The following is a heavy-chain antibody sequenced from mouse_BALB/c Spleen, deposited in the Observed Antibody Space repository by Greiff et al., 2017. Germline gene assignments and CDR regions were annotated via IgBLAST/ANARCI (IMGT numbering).Heavy chain of an antibody. CDR1: GYTFTDYA. Sequence: VHLQRPGAERGGPGVSGKISCRGSGYTFTDYAMHGVKQSHAKGLEGIGVISTYYGDASYNQKFKGKATMTVDKSSSTAYMELARLTSEDSAIYYCARSDDGYLFDYWGQGTTLTVSS. J-gene: IGHJ2*01. V-gene: IGHV1S137*01. CDR2: ISTYYGDA. D-gene: IGHD2-3*01. CDR3: ARSDDGYLFDY.